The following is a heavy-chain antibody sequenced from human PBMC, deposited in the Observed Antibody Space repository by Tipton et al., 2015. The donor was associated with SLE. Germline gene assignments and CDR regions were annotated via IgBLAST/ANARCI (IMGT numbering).Heavy chain of an antibody. CDR1: GGSISSSPYY. CDR2: VYSGGNT. V-gene: IGHV4-39*07. Sequence: TLSLTCTVSGGSISSSPYYWAWIRQPPGKGLEWIGTVYSGGNTYHIPSLKSRVTISVDTSKNQFSLKLRSVTAADTAVYYCAREYSGYDYRTFDDWGQGTLVTVSS. CDR3: AREYSGYDYRTFDD. D-gene: IGHD5-12*01. J-gene: IGHJ4*02.